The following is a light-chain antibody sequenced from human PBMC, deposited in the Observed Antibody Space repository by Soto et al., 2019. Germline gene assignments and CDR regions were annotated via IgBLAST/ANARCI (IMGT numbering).Light chain of an antibody. J-gene: IGKJ1*01. CDR3: QKYSSPPCM. V-gene: IGKV1-27*01. Sequence: DIQMTQSPSSLSASVEDRVTISCRARQGIANYLAWYQQKPGKVPELLIYAASPLYSRVPSPFSGSESGTDFTLTISSQQPEDVASYYCQKYSSPPCMFGQGTKLQIK. CDR1: QGIANY. CDR2: AAS.